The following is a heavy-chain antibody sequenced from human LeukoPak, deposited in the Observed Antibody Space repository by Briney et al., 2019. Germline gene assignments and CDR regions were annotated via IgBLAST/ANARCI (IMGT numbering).Heavy chain of an antibody. CDR2: IGTTGVT. CDR3: ARSFYGDYPY. Sequence: PGGSLRLSCAASGFTFSSYDMLWVRQVTGKGLEWVSSIGTTGVTHYAVSVKGRFTISRENAKNSLYLQMSSLSAGDTAVYYCARSFYGDYPYWGQGTLVTVSS. V-gene: IGHV3-13*01. J-gene: IGHJ4*02. D-gene: IGHD4-17*01. CDR1: GFTFSSYD.